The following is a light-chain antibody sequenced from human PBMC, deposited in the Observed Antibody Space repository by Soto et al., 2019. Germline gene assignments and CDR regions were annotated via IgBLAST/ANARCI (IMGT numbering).Light chain of an antibody. J-gene: IGKJ1*01. CDR3: LQDFNYPWT. Sequence: QITQSPPSLFASVGAGVTINCRSGQGIGNDLAWVQQRPGKAQKLLIYAASGLQSGVPSRFSGSGSGTDFTLTISSLQPEDFATYYCLQDFNYPWTFGQGTKVDIK. CDR2: AAS. CDR1: QGIGND. V-gene: IGKV1-6*01.